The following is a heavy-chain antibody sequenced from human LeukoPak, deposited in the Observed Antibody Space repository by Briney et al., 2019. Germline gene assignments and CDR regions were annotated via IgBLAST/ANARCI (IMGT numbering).Heavy chain of an antibody. V-gene: IGHV1-2*02. Sequence: RRASVKVSCKASGYTFTSYDINWVRQATGQGLEWMGWINPNSGGTNFAQKFQGRVTMTRDTSINTVYMELSRLRSDDSAVYYCARDQGDRGVLYYYYYYMGVWGKGTTVTVSS. CDR1: GYTFTSYD. CDR2: INPNSGGT. J-gene: IGHJ6*03. CDR3: ARDQGDRGVLYYYYYYMGV. D-gene: IGHD3-10*01.